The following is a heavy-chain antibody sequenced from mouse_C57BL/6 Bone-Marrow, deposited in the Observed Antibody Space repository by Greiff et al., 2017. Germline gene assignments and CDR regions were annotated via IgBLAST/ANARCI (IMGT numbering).Heavy chain of an antibody. Sequence: VQLKQSGAELVRPGASVKLSCTASGFNIKDDYMHWVKQRPEKGLEWIGWIDPANGDTEYASKFQGKATITADTSSNTADLQLSSLTSEDTAVYYCTPLYYSNFHWGQGTTLTVSS. CDR3: TPLYYSNFH. D-gene: IGHD2-5*01. CDR2: IDPANGDT. CDR1: GFNIKDDY. J-gene: IGHJ2*01. V-gene: IGHV14-4*01.